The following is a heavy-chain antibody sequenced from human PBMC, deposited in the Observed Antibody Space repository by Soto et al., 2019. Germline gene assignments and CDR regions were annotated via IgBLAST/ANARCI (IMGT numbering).Heavy chain of an antibody. J-gene: IGHJ4*02. Sequence: QVHLRESGPGLVKPSETLSLSCTVSGGSISNFYLSWIRQPPAKGLEWIGYISYSGNTNYNPSLKSRVSISVDTCKNQLSLNLTSVTAAETAVYYCARAPMVLSRSYFDSWGQGTPVTVSS. CDR1: GGSISNFY. CDR3: ARAPMVLSRSYFDS. CDR2: ISYSGNT. V-gene: IGHV4-59*01. D-gene: IGHD2-8*01.